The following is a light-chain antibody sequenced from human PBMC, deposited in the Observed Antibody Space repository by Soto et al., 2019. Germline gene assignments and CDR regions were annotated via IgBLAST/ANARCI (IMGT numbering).Light chain of an antibody. CDR3: QQEKT. CDR1: QSVSSY. J-gene: IGKJ4*01. V-gene: IGKV3-11*01. Sequence: EIVLTQSPATLSLSPGERANLSCRASQSVSSYLAWYQQKPGQAPRLLIYDASNRATGIPARFSGSGSGTDYTLTISSPEPEDFAVYYCQQEKTFGGETKVEIK. CDR2: DAS.